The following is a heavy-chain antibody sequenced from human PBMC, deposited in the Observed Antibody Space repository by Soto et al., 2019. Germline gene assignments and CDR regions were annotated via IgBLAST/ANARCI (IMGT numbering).Heavy chain of an antibody. CDR2: ISSSSSYI. D-gene: IGHD4-4*01. Sequence: GGSLRLSCAASGFTFSSYSMNWVRQAPGKGLEWVSSISSSSSYICYADSVKGRFTISRDNAKNSLYLQMNSLRAEDTAVYYCARDSELAVTTGNYYYGMDVWGQGTTVTVSS. V-gene: IGHV3-21*01. CDR3: ARDSELAVTTGNYYYGMDV. CDR1: GFTFSSYS. J-gene: IGHJ6*02.